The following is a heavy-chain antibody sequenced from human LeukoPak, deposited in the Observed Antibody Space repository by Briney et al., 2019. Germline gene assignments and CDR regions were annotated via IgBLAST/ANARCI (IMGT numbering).Heavy chain of an antibody. D-gene: IGHD2-2*02. Sequence: GGSLRLSCTASGFTFSSYAMTWVRQAPGKGPEWVSAISGSGGSTYYADSVKGRFTISRDNSKNTLYLQMNSLRAEDTAVYYCAKGPNCSTTSCYTVGLIDYWGQGTLVTVSS. CDR3: AKGPNCSTTSCYTVGLIDY. CDR1: GFTFSSYA. J-gene: IGHJ4*02. V-gene: IGHV3-23*01. CDR2: ISGSGGST.